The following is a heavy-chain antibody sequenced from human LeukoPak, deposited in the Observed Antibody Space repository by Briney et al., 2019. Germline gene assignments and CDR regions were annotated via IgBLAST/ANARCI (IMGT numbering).Heavy chain of an antibody. V-gene: IGHV3-15*01. CDR3: TTDLYYYDSSGYYYNLGY. J-gene: IGHJ4*02. CDR2: IKSKTDGGTT. Sequence: GGSLRLSCAASGFTFSNAWMSWVRQAPGKGLEWVGRIKSKTDGGTTDYAAPVKGRFTISRDDSKNTLYLQMNSLKTEDTAVYYCTTDLYYYDSSGYYYNLGYWGQGTLVTVSS. D-gene: IGHD3-22*01. CDR1: GFTFSNAW.